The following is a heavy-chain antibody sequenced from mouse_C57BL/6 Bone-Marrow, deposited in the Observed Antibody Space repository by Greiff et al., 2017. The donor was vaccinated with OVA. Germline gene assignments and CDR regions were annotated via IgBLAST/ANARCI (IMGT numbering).Heavy chain of an antibody. D-gene: IGHD1-1*01. Sequence: VQLQQPGAELVKPGASVKLSCKASGYTFTSYWMHWVKQRPGQGLEWIGMIHPNSGSTNYNEKFKSKATLTVDKSSSTAYMQLSSLTSEDSAVYYCARGGNYYGSSSWFAYWGQGTLVTVSA. J-gene: IGHJ3*01. CDR2: IHPNSGST. CDR1: GYTFTSYW. V-gene: IGHV1-64*01. CDR3: ARGGNYYGSSSWFAY.